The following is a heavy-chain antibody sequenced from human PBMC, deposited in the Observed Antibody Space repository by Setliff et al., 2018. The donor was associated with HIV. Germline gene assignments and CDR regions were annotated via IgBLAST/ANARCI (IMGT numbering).Heavy chain of an antibody. V-gene: IGHV3-30*02. CDR1: GFTFSTYG. CDR2: IRYDGSGK. CDR3: AREGGSSGYCGYFDY. D-gene: IGHD3-22*01. Sequence: GGSLRLSCVASGFTFSTYGMHWVRQAPGKGLEWVAFIRYDGSGKFYADSVKGRFTISRDNSRNTLYLQMNSLRDEDTAVYYCAREGGSSGYCGYFDYWGQGTLVTVSS. J-gene: IGHJ4*02.